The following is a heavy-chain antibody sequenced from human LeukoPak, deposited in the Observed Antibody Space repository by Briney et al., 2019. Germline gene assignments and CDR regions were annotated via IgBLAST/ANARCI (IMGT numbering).Heavy chain of an antibody. V-gene: IGHV3-7*04. CDR3: ARVELYASGWYGSVDY. Sequence: GGSLRLSCAASGFTFSSYWMSWVRQAPGKGLEWVANIKQDGSEKYYVDSVKGRFTISRDNAKNSLYLQMDSLRTEDTAVYYCARVELYASGWYGSVDYWGQGTLVAVSS. CDR2: IKQDGSEK. D-gene: IGHD6-19*01. J-gene: IGHJ4*02. CDR1: GFTFSSYW.